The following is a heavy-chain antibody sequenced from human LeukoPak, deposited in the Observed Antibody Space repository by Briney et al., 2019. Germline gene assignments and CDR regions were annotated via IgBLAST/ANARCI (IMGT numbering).Heavy chain of an antibody. V-gene: IGHV3-48*01. Sequence: GGSLRLSCAASGFTFSTYSMHWVRQAPGKGLEWVSYISSSSSTIFYADSLKGRFTISRDNSKSTLYLQMNSLRAEDTAVYYCAKDRYSGLNTIDYWGQGTLVTVSS. D-gene: IGHD6-13*01. CDR2: ISSSSSTI. J-gene: IGHJ4*02. CDR1: GFTFSTYS. CDR3: AKDRYSGLNTIDY.